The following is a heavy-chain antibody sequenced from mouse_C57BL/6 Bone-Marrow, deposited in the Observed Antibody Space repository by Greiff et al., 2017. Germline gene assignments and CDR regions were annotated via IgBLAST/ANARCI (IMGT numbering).Heavy chain of an antibody. Sequence: QVQLQQPGAELVRPGTSVKLSCKASGYTFTSYWMHWVKQRPGQGLEWIGVIDPSDSYTNYNQKFKGKATLTVDTSSSTAYMQLSSLTSEDSAVYYCARGYVYFEVWGTGTTVTVSS. D-gene: IGHD3-1*01. V-gene: IGHV1-59*01. CDR3: ARGYVYFEV. CDR2: IDPSDSYT. J-gene: IGHJ1*03. CDR1: GYTFTSYW.